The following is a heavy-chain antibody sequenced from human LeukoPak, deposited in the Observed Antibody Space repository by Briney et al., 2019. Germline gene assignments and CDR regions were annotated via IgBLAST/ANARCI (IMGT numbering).Heavy chain of an antibody. CDR3: ARSSYDYGGIEGPFDY. V-gene: IGHV3-30*15. Sequence: PGGSLRLSCAASGFTLTYYAMHWVRQAPGKGLEWVAATSYDGNKKYYADSVKGRFTISRDSSKNTLYLQMSSLRAEDTAVYYCARSSYDYGGIEGPFDYWGQGTLVTVSS. J-gene: IGHJ4*02. D-gene: IGHD4-23*01. CDR2: TSYDGNKK. CDR1: GFTLTYYA.